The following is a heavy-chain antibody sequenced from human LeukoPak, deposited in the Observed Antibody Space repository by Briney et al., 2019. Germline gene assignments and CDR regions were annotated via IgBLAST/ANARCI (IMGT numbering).Heavy chain of an antibody. D-gene: IGHD6-19*01. V-gene: IGHV5-51*01. J-gene: IGHJ4*02. CDR2: IYPGYSDT. Sequence: ETLKISCKDSGYSFTSYWIGWVRQMPGTGLEWMGIIYPGYSDTRYSPPFLGQVTISSDKSISITYLQWTSLKASDTAMYYCTRHSVSSGWTDYWGQGTLVTVS. CDR3: TRHSVSSGWTDY. CDR1: GYSFTSYW.